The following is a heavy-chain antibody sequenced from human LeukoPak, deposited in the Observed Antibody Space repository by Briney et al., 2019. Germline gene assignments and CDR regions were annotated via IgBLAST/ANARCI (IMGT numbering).Heavy chain of an antibody. J-gene: IGHJ5*02. CDR3: AKDAQPRSRWFDP. CDR2: ISYDGSNK. V-gene: IGHV3-30*04. Sequence: GGSLRLSCAASGFTFSSYTMHWVRQAPGKGLEWVAVISYDGSNKYYADSVQGRFTISRDNSKNTLYLQMNSLRAEDTAMYYCAKDAQPRSRWFDPWGQGTLVTVPS. D-gene: IGHD3-16*01. CDR1: GFTFSSYT.